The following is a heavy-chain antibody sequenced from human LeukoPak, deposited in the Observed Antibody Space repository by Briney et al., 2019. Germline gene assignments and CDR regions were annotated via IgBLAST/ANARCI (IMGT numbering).Heavy chain of an antibody. CDR1: GYTFTSYT. CDR2: INAGNGNT. J-gene: IGHJ4*02. Sequence: ASVKVSCKASGYTFTSYTMHWVRQAPGQRLEWMGWINAGNGNTKYSQKFQPRVTITRDTSASTAYMELRSLRSEDTAVYYCAKGAGFAEPLPDYWGQGTLVTVSS. CDR3: AKGAGFAEPLPDY. V-gene: IGHV1-3*01. D-gene: IGHD1-14*01.